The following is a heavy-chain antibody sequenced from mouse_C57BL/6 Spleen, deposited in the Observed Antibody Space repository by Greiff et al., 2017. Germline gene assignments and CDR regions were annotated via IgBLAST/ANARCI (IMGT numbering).Heavy chain of an antibody. Sequence: EVKLVESGGGLVQPKGSLKLSCAASGFTFNTYAMHWVRQAPGKGLEWVARIRSKSSNNATYYADSVKDRFTISRDDSQSMLYLQMNNLKTEDTAMYDCVRDLYYDYDWYFDVWGTGTTVTVSS. J-gene: IGHJ1*03. CDR1: GFTFNTYA. D-gene: IGHD2-4*01. CDR2: IRSKSSNNAT. CDR3: VRDLYYDYDWYFDV. V-gene: IGHV10-3*01.